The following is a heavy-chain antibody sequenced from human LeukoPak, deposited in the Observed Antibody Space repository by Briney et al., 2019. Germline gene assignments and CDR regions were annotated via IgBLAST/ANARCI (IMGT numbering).Heavy chain of an antibody. CDR2: ISSSSRTI. CDR1: GFTFSYYT. J-gene: IGHJ4*02. D-gene: IGHD6-13*01. V-gene: IGHV3-48*01. Sequence: GGSLRLSCAASGFTFSYYTMNWVRQAPGQGLEWISYISSSSRTIYYADSVKGRFTISRDNSKNTLYLQMNSLRAEDTAVYYCAREGTAAAGTYYFDYWGQGTLVTVSS. CDR3: AREGTAAAGTYYFDY.